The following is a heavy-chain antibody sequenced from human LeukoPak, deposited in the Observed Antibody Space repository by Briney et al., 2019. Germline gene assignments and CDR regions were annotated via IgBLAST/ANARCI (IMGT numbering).Heavy chain of an antibody. J-gene: IGHJ6*04. CDR2: ISGRGGST. V-gene: IGHV3-23*01. CDR1: GFTFSSYA. D-gene: IGHD6-19*01. CDR3: AKRGTAVAGSYSYGMDV. Sequence: GGSLSLSCAASGFTFSSYALSWVRPAPGKGLEWLSAISGRGGSTYYAASEEGRFTISTDNSKTPLQLQMTSPRTADTAVYYCAKRGTAVAGSYSYGMDVWGKGTTVTVSS.